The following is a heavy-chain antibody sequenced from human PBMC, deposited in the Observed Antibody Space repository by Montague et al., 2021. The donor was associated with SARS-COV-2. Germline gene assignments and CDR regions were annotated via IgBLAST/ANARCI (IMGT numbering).Heavy chain of an antibody. V-gene: IGHV3-11*05. CDR2: INGASSRT. Sequence: SLRLSCAASGFIFSDYNMTWIRQAPGEGLEWISYINGASSRTNYADSVKGRFTISRDNAKNPLFLQMNSLRVEDTAVYYCARGISLFDPWGQGTLVTVSS. CDR1: GFIFSDYN. J-gene: IGHJ5*02. CDR3: ARGISLFDP.